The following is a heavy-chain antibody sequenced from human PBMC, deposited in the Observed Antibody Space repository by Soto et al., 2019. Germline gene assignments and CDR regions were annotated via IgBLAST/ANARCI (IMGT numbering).Heavy chain of an antibody. J-gene: IGHJ1*01. CDR3: VREGGRFRPEHFEH. V-gene: IGHV3-21*01. CDR1: GFTFSSYS. D-gene: IGHD1-26*01. CDR2: ISSSSSDI. Sequence: EVQLVESGGGLVKPGGSLRLSCAASGFTFSSYSMDWVRQAPGKGLEWVSSISSSSSDIYYADSVKGRFTISRDNAKNSLYLQMNSLRAEDTAVYYCVREGGRFRPEHFEHWGQGTLVTVSA.